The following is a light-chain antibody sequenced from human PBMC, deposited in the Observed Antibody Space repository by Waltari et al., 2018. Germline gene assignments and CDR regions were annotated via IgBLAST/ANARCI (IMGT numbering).Light chain of an antibody. CDR3: QQYGSSYT. Sequence: EIVLTQSPGTLSLSPGESATLSCRASQSVSSNYLAGYQQKPGQAPRLLIYDASSRATGIPDRFSGSGSGTDFTLTISRLEPEDFAVYFCQQYGSSYTFGPGTKVHIK. CDR1: QSVSSNY. J-gene: IGKJ3*01. V-gene: IGKV3-20*01. CDR2: DAS.